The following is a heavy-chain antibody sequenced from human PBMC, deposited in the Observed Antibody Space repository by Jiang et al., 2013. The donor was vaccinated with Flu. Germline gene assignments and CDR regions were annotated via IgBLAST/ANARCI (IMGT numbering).Heavy chain of an antibody. V-gene: IGHV6-1*01. CDR3: ARGRTGTNY. CDR2: TYYRSKWYN. Sequence: AISGDTVSSYTVAWNWIRQSPSRGLEWLGRTYYRSKWYNDYAVSVKSRITINPDTSKNQFSLQLNSVTPEDTAVYYCARGRTGTNYWGQGTLVTVSS. D-gene: IGHD1-7*01. J-gene: IGHJ4*02. CDR1: GDTVSSYTVA.